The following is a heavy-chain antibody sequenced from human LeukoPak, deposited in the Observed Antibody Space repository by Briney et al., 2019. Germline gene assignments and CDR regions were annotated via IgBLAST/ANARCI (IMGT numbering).Heavy chain of an antibody. CDR1: GGSISSGSYY. J-gene: IGHJ4*02. Sequence: SETLSLTCTVSGGSISSGSYYWSWIRQPAGKGLEWIGRIYTSGSTNYNPSLKSRVTISVDTSKNQFSLKLSSVTAADTAVYYCARYRGHYYGSVPYYFDYWGQGTLVTVPS. V-gene: IGHV4-61*02. CDR3: ARYRGHYYGSVPYYFDY. D-gene: IGHD3-10*01. CDR2: IYTSGST.